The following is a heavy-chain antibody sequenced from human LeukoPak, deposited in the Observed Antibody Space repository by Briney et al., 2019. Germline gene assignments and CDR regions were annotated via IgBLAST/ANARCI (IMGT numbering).Heavy chain of an antibody. V-gene: IGHV4-39*07. J-gene: IGHJ3*02. CDR3: VRAFGFPDAFDI. CDR1: GASISSSNYY. Sequence: SETLSLTCTVSGASISSSNYYWGWLPQPPGTGLEWIGRIYTSGSTNYNPSLKSRVTISVDTSRNQFSLKLSSVTAADTAVYYCVRAFGFPDAFDIWGQGTMVTVSS. D-gene: IGHD3-16*01. CDR2: IYTSGST.